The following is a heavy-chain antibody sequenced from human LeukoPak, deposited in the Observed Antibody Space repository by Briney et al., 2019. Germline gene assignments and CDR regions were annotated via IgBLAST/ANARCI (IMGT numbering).Heavy chain of an antibody. CDR3: ARDRGGYCSSTSCHNWFDP. J-gene: IGHJ5*02. CDR1: GGSISSYY. V-gene: IGHV4-59*01. CDR2: TYYSGST. D-gene: IGHD2-2*03. Sequence: SVTLSLTCTVSGGSISSYYWRGMRQPPGKGLEGMGYTYYSGSTNENTSLKSRSTISVETSKNQFFLELSSVTAADTAVYYCARDRGGYCSSTSCHNWFDPWGQGTLVTVSS.